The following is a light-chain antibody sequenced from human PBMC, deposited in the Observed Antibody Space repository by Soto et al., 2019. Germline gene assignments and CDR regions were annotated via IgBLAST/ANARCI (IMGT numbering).Light chain of an antibody. V-gene: IGKV4-1*01. CDR3: QQYYATPRT. Sequence: DIVMTQSPDSLAVSLGERATINCKSSQSVLYSFTNQNYLTWYQQKPGQPPKLLIYWASTRESGVPDRFSGSGSGTDFTLTINSLQAEDVAVYYCQQYYATPRTFGQGTKVEIK. CDR2: WAS. J-gene: IGKJ1*01. CDR1: QSVLYSFTNQNY.